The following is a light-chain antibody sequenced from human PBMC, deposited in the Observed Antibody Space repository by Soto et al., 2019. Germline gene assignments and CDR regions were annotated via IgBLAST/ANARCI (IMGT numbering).Light chain of an antibody. CDR3: QQFNSYPPLT. J-gene: IGKJ4*01. CDR1: QGISSA. CDR2: DAS. Sequence: AIQLTQSPSSLSASVGDRVTITCRASQGISSALAWYQQKPGKAPKLLIYDASSLESGVPSRFSGSGSGTDFTLTTSSLQPEDFATYYSQQFNSYPPLTFGGGTKVEIK. V-gene: IGKV1-13*02.